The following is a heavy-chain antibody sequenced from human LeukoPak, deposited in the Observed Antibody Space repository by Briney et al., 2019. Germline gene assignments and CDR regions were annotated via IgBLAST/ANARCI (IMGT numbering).Heavy chain of an antibody. D-gene: IGHD3-22*01. Sequence: SETLSLTCTVSGGSISSSSYYWGWIRQPPGKGLEWIGSIYYSGSTYSHPSLKSRVTISVDTSKNLFSLKLSSVTAADTAVYYCARNNYYDRTLFDYWGQGTLVTVSS. J-gene: IGHJ4*02. CDR3: ARNNYYDRTLFDY. V-gene: IGHV4-39*01. CDR1: GGSISSSSYY. CDR2: IYYSGST.